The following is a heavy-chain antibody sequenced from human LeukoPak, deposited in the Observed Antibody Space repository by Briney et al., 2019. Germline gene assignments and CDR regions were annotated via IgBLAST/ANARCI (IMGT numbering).Heavy chain of an antibody. CDR3: AKERAAAIHYGMDV. CDR1: GFTFSSYG. V-gene: IGHV3-30*18. CDR2: ISYDGSNK. Sequence: GGSLRLSCAASGFTFSSYGMHWVRQAPGKGLEWVAVISYDGSNKYYADSVKGRFTISRDNSKNTLYLQMNSLRAEDTAVYYCAKERAAAIHYGMDVWGQGTTVTVSS. J-gene: IGHJ6*02. D-gene: IGHD6-13*01.